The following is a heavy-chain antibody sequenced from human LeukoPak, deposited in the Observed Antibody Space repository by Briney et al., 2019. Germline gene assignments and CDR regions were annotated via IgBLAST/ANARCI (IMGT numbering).Heavy chain of an antibody. V-gene: IGHV3-23*01. D-gene: IGHD1-26*01. J-gene: IGHJ4*02. CDR2: IDSTGAYT. Sequence: PGGSLRLSCAASGFIFSNYAMSWVRQAPGKGLEWVSAIDSTGAYTWYADSVKGRFTISKDSSKTILYLQMNSLRAEDAAVYYCARAGGSYSKAFDYWGQGTLVTVSS. CDR3: ARAGGSYSKAFDY. CDR1: GFIFSNYA.